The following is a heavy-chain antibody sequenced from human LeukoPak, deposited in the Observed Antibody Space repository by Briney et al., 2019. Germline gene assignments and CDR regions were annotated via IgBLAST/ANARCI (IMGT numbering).Heavy chain of an antibody. CDR2: ISSSGST. CDR3: GRGFYVAKNAGVFDM. J-gene: IGHJ3*02. D-gene: IGHD3-16*01. V-gene: IGHV4-61*02. Sequence: SETLSLTCTVSGDSISSGDYYWSWIRQPAGKGLEWIGRISSSGSTNYNPSLKSRVTISVDTSKNQFSLKLSSVTAADTAVYYCGRGFYVAKNAGVFDMWGQGTMVAVSS. CDR1: GDSISSGDYY.